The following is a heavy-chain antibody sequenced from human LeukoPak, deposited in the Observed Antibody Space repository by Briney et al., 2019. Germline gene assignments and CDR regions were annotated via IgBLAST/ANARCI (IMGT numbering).Heavy chain of an antibody. Sequence: GGSLRLSCAASGFTFSSYWMSWVRQAPGKGLEWVANIKQDGSETYYVDSVKGRFTISRDNAKNSLYLQMNSLRAEDTAVYYCARDRPRPKLEWLLVSNLPNWFDPWGQGTLVTVSS. V-gene: IGHV3-7*01. CDR2: IKQDGSET. CDR3: ARDRPRPKLEWLLVSNLPNWFDP. CDR1: GFTFSSYW. J-gene: IGHJ5*02. D-gene: IGHD3-3*01.